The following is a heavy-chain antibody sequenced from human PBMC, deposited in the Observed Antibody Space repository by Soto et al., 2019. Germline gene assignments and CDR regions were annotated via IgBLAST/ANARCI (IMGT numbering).Heavy chain of an antibody. J-gene: IGHJ4*02. V-gene: IGHV1-46*01. CDR1: GYTSTSYY. CDR3: ARTYCTNGVCYSVPFDY. CDR2: INPSGGST. D-gene: IGHD2-8*01. Sequence: ASVKVSCKASGYTSTSYYMHWVRQAPGQGLEWMGIINPSGGSTSYAQKFQGRVTMTRDTSTSTVYMELSSLRSEDTAVYYCARTYCTNGVCYSVPFDYWGQGTPVTVSS.